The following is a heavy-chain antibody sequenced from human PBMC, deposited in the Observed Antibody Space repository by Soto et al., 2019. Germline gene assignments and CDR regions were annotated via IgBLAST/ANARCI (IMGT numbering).Heavy chain of an antibody. CDR2: IYHSGTT. D-gene: IGHD3-22*01. CDR1: GFTISSGYF. J-gene: IGHJ5*02. V-gene: IGHV4-38-2*02. Sequence: SETLSLTCAVSGFTISSGYFWGWIRQPPGKGPEWLGSIYHSGTTYYNPSVKGRVTISVDTSKNQFSLKMSSVTAADTAVYYCARESSGYYWCAPWGQGTLVTVSS. CDR3: ARESSGYYWCAP.